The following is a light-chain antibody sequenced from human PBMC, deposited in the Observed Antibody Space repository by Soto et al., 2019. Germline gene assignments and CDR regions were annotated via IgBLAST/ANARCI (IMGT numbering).Light chain of an antibody. CDR1: QDISKY. V-gene: IGKV1-33*01. CDR3: QQYKSLPS. Sequence: DIQMTQSPSSLSASVGDRVTITCQASQDISKYLNWYQQKPGKAPKILIYDASNLETGVPSRFSRSGSGTDFTLAINGLQPEDIAKYYCQQYKSLPSFGPGTKVDIK. J-gene: IGKJ3*01. CDR2: DAS.